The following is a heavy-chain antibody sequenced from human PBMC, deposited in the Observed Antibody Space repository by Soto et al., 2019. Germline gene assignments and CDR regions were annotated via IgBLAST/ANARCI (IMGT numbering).Heavy chain of an antibody. V-gene: IGHV3-53*01. CDR1: GFTVSSNY. J-gene: IGHJ4*02. CDR2: IYTDDST. Sequence: PGGSLRLSCAASGFTVSSNYMSWVRQAPGKGLEWLSVIYTDDSTYYADSVKGRFTISRDNAKNSLYLQMNSLRAEDTAVYYCASPSVDTAMRIGCWGQGTLVTVSS. CDR3: ASPSVDTAMRIGC. D-gene: IGHD5-18*01.